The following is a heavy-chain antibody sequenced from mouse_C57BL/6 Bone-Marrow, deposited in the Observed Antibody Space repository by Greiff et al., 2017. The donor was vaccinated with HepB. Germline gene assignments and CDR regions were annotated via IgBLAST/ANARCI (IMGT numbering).Heavy chain of an antibody. Sequence: QVHVKQSGPELVKPGASVKISCKASGYAFSSSWMNWVKQRPGKGLEWIGRIYPGDGDTNYNGKFKGKATLTADKSSSTAYMQLSSLTSEDSAVYFCARDGGYSNRYWYFDVWGTGTTVTVSS. J-gene: IGHJ1*03. CDR2: IYPGDGDT. D-gene: IGHD2-5*01. V-gene: IGHV1-82*01. CDR1: GYAFSSSW. CDR3: ARDGGYSNRYWYFDV.